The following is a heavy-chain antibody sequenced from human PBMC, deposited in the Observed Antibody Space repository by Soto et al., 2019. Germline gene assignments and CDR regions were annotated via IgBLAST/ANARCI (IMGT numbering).Heavy chain of an antibody. Sequence: PGESLKISCRGSGYDFNPNWFGWVRQLPGRGLEWVGIMYPGDSDTRYNPSLQGHVTLSVDVTVSTAFLQWRSLETSNTGTYFCARLPRDCNKTSCYYADHWGQGTQVTVSS. CDR3: ARLPRDCNKTSCYYADH. CDR1: GYDFNPNW. D-gene: IGHD3-3*01. J-gene: IGHJ4*02. V-gene: IGHV5-51*01. CDR2: MYPGDSDT.